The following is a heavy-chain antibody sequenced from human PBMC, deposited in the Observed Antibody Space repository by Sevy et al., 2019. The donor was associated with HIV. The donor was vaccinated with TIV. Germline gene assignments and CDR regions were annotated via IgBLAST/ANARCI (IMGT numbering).Heavy chain of an antibody. V-gene: IGHV3-33*03. CDR1: GFSFDRYG. D-gene: IGHD3-10*01. Sequence: GGSLRLSCVASGFSFDRYGMHWIRQAPGKGLEWLAVILYEGINKDYGDSVRGRFTISRDNSKNTLYLEMNNLRVDDTAVYYCATGRDYGSGSYDYWGQGTLVTVSS. J-gene: IGHJ4*02. CDR2: ILYEGINK. CDR3: ATGRDYGSGSYDY.